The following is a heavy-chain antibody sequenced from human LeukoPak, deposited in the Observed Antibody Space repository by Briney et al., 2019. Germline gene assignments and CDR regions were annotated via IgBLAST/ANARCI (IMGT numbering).Heavy chain of an antibody. CDR3: ARHDTISGPYDASDI. V-gene: IGHV4-59*08. CDR1: GDSISSYY. CDR2: IYYSGGT. D-gene: IGHD5-24*01. Sequence: SETLSLTCTVSGDSISSYYWSWIRQPPGKGLEWIGYIYYSGGTDYNPSLKSRVTISVDTSKNQFSLKLRSVTAADTAVYYCARHDTISGPYDASDIWGQGTMVTVSS. J-gene: IGHJ3*02.